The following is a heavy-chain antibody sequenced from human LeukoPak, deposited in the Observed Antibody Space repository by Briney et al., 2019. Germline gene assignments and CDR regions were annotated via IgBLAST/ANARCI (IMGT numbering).Heavy chain of an antibody. V-gene: IGHV3-30*14. Sequence: GGSLRLSCAASGFTFSTYAMHWVRQAPGKGLEGVALISYDGSDKYYADSVKGRFTISRDNSKNTLYLQMNSLRAEDTAVYYCARVLSGRGSLYDYYYYMDVWGKGTTVTISS. CDR2: ISYDGSDK. D-gene: IGHD3-10*01. CDR1: GFTFSTYA. CDR3: ARVLSGRGSLYDYYYYMDV. J-gene: IGHJ6*03.